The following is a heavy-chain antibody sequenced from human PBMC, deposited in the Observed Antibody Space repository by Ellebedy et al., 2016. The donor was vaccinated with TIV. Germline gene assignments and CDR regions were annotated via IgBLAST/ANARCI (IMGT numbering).Heavy chain of an antibody. CDR3: ATLPIVLRYYYYGMDV. CDR2: ISGSGGST. J-gene: IGHJ6*02. CDR1: GFTFSSYA. V-gene: IGHV3-23*01. Sequence: PGGSLRLSCAASGFTFSSYAMSWVRQAPGKGLEWVSAISGSGGSTYYADSVKGRFTISRDNSKNTLYLQMNSLRAEDTAVYYCATLPIVLRYYYYGMDVWGQGTTVTVSS. D-gene: IGHD2-8*01.